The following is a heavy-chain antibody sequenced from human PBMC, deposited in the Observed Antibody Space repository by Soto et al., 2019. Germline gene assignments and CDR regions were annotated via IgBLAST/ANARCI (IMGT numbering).Heavy chain of an antibody. J-gene: IGHJ6*02. CDR1: AGSFRSYA. CDR3: ARTVVEMGTTYYYYGMGV. CDR2: TIPMLGPA. D-gene: IGHD1-1*01. Sequence: GASVKVSCKASAGSFRSYAISWVRQAPGQGLEWMGGTIPMLGPANYAQKFQGRVTITADESTRTAYMELSSLRSEDTAVYYCARTVVEMGTTYYYYGMGVWGQGTTVTVSS. V-gene: IGHV1-69*13.